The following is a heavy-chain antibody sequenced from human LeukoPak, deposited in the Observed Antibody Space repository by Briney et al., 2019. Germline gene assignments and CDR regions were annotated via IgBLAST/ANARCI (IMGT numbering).Heavy chain of an antibody. V-gene: IGHV3-33*01. D-gene: IGHD6-13*01. J-gene: IGHJ4*02. Sequence: GGSLRLSCAASGFTFSNYGIHWVRQAPGKGLEWVALIWYDGSNKYYADSVKGRFTISRDNSKNTLDLQMNSLREEDTATYYCTRAGLGAAADVWGQGTLVTVSS. CDR1: GFTFSNYG. CDR2: IWYDGSNK. CDR3: TRAGLGAAADV.